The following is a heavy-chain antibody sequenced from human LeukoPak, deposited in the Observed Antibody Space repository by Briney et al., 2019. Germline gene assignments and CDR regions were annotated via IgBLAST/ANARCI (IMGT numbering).Heavy chain of an antibody. J-gene: IGHJ4*02. V-gene: IGHV1-24*01. CDR1: GYTLTELS. D-gene: IGHD3-16*02. CDR3: ATDRERDYDYVWGSYRR. Sequence: ASVKVSCKVSGYTLTELSMHWVRQAPGKGLEWMGGFDPEDGETIYAQKFQGRVTMTEDTSTDTAYMELSSLRSEDTAVYYCATDRERDYDYVWGSYRRWGQGTLVTVSS. CDR2: FDPEDGET.